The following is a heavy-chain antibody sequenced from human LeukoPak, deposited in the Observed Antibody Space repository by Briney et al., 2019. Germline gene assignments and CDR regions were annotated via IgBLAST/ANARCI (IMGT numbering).Heavy chain of an antibody. J-gene: IGHJ5*02. CDR2: IYYSGST. Sequence: SETLSLTCTVSGGSISSHYWSWIRQPPGKGLEGIGYIYYSGSTNYNPSLKRRVTISVDTSKNQFSLKLSSVTAADTAVYYCARAAAGIGGWFDPWGQGTLVTVSS. CDR1: GGSISSHY. V-gene: IGHV4-59*11. D-gene: IGHD6-13*01. CDR3: ARAAAGIGGWFDP.